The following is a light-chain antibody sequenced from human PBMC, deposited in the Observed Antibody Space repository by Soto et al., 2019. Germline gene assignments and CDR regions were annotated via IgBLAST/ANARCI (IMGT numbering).Light chain of an antibody. CDR3: QSYDSSLSGVV. V-gene: IGLV1-40*01. Sequence: QSVLTQPPSVSGAPGQRVTLSCTGSSSNIGAGYYVQWYQQLPGTAPKLLIYGNSNRPSGVPDRFSGSKSGTSAALASTGLQAEDEADYYCQSYDSSLSGVVFGGGTTLTVL. CDR2: GNS. J-gene: IGLJ2*01. CDR1: SSNIGAGYY.